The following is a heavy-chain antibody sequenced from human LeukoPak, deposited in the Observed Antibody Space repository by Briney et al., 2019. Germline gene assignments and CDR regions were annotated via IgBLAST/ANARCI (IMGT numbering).Heavy chain of an antibody. Sequence: SETLSLTCAVYGGSFSGYYWSWIRQHPGEGLEWIGYIHYSVIAYYNPSLKSRVTISVATSKNQFSLKLTSVTAADTAVYYCANYDSSGYYTFAFWGQGTLVTVSS. D-gene: IGHD3-22*01. CDR1: GGSFSGYY. J-gene: IGHJ4*02. CDR2: IHYSVIA. CDR3: ANYDSSGYYTFAF. V-gene: IGHV4-31*11.